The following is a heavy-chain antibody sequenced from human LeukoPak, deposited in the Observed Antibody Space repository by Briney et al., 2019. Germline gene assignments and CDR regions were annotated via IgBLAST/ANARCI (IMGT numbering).Heavy chain of an antibody. J-gene: IGHJ4*02. V-gene: IGHV3-21*01. CDR1: GFTFSSYS. CDR3: ARGESGRYYVFDY. Sequence: GGSLRLSCAASGFTFSSYSMNWVRQAPGKGLEWVSSISSSSSYIYYADSVKGRFTISRDNAKNSLYLQMNSLRAEDTAVYYCARGESGRYYVFDYWGQGTLVTVSS. CDR2: ISSSSSYI. D-gene: IGHD1-26*01.